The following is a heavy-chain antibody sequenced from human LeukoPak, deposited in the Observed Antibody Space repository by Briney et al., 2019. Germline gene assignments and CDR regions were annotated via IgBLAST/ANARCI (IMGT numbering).Heavy chain of an antibody. D-gene: IGHD6-13*01. V-gene: IGHV1-8*02. CDR1: GYTFTGYY. J-gene: IGHJ6*02. CDR3: ASVSSSWYRYYYGMDV. CDR2: MNPNSGNT. Sequence: ASVKVSCKASGYTFTGYYMHWVRQAPGQGLEWMGWMNPNSGNTGYAQKFQGRVTMTRNTSISTAYMELSSLRSEDTAVYYCASVSSSWYRYYYGMDVWGQGTTVTVSS.